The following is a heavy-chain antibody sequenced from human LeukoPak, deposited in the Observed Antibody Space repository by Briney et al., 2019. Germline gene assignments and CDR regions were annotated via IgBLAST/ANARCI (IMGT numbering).Heavy chain of an antibody. J-gene: IGHJ4*02. V-gene: IGHV3-23*01. Sequence: PGGSLRLSCAASGFTFSSYAMTWVRQAPGKGLEWVAAISGSGGRTYYVDSVKGRFTISRDNSKNTLNLQMSSLRAEDTAVYYCAKDQGYSGYDPLDYWGQGTLVTVSS. CDR3: AKDQGYSGYDPLDY. CDR2: ISGSGGRT. D-gene: IGHD5-12*01. CDR1: GFTFSSYA.